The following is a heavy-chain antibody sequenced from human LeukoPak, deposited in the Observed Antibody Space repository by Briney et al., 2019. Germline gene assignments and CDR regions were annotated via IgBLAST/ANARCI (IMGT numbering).Heavy chain of an antibody. Sequence: SETLSLTCTVSGGSISSYYWSWIRQPPGKGLEWIGYIYYSGSTNYNPSLRSRVTISVDTSKNQFSLKLSSVTAADTAVYYCARVRSSGWYDYWGQGTLVTVSS. D-gene: IGHD6-19*01. CDR3: ARVRSSGWYDY. J-gene: IGHJ4*02. V-gene: IGHV4-59*12. CDR2: IYYSGST. CDR1: GGSISSYY.